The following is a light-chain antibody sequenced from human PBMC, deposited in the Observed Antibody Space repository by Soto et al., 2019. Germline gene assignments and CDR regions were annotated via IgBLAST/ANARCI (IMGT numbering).Light chain of an antibody. V-gene: IGLV2-14*01. Sequence: QSVLTQPASVSGSPGQSITISCTGTSSDVGGYNYVSWYQQHPGKAPKLMIYDVSNRPSGVSNRFSGSKSGNTASLTISGIQAEDEADYYCSSYTSSSTLAVFGGGTKLTVL. CDR3: SSYTSSSTLAV. CDR1: SSDVGGYNY. J-gene: IGLJ2*01. CDR2: DVS.